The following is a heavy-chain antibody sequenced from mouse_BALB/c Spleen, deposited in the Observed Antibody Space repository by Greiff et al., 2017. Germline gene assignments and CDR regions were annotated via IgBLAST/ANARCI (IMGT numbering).Heavy chain of an antibody. V-gene: IGHV5-12-1*01. Sequence: VHVKQSGGGLVKPGGSLKLSCAASGFAFSSYDMSWVRQTPEKRLEWVAYISSGGGSTYYPDTVKGRFTISRDNAKNTLYLQMSSLKSEDTAMYYCARLGYGMDYWGQGTSVTVSS. CDR2: ISSGGGST. J-gene: IGHJ4*01. CDR1: GFAFSSYD. CDR3: ARLGYGMDY.